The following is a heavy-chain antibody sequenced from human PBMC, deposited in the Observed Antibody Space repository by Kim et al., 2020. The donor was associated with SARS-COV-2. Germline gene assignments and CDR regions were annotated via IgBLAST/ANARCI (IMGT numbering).Heavy chain of an antibody. Sequence: GGSLRLSCAASGFTFSSYGMHWVRQAPGKGLEWVAVIWYDGSNKYYADSLKGRFTISRDNSKNTLYLQMNSLRAEDTAVYYCARGGLWFGESLSPFDYWGQGTLVTVSS. CDR3: ARGGLWFGESLSPFDY. CDR2: IWYDGSNK. J-gene: IGHJ4*02. V-gene: IGHV3-33*01. CDR1: GFTFSSYG. D-gene: IGHD3-10*01.